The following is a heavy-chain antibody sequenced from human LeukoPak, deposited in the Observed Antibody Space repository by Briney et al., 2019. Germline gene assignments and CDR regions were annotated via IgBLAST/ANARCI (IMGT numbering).Heavy chain of an antibody. V-gene: IGHV1-69*13. Sequence: SVKVSCKASGGTFSSYAISWVRQAPGQGLEWMGGIIPIFGTANYAQKFQGRVTITADESTSTAYMELSSLRSEGTAVYYCARLSSRLYYYGSGTPSWDFDYWGQGTLVTVSS. J-gene: IGHJ4*02. CDR2: IIPIFGTA. D-gene: IGHD3-10*01. CDR3: ARLSSRLYYYGSGTPSWDFDY. CDR1: GGTFSSYA.